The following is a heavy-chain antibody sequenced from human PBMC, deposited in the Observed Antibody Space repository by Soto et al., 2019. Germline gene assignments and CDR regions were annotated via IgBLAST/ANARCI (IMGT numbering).Heavy chain of an antibody. CDR2: ISSSSSYI. D-gene: IGHD2-2*01. J-gene: IGHJ3*02. Sequence: GGSLRLSCAASGFTFSSYSMNWVRQAPGKGLEWVSSISSSSSYIYYADSVKGRFTISRDNAKNSLYLQMNSLRAEDTAVYYCARYSNLVVVPSQAFDSWGQGTMDTV. V-gene: IGHV3-21*01. CDR3: ARYSNLVVVPSQAFDS. CDR1: GFTFSSYS.